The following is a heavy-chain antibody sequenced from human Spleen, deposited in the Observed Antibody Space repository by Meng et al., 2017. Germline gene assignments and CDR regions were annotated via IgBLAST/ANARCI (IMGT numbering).Heavy chain of an antibody. Sequence: VQLERLGAGLLQPSETLSLTLVVSCGSFSAYYWSWIRQPPGKGLEWIGESNHSGSTNYNPSLESRATISVDTSQNNLSLKLSSVTAADSAVYYCARGPTTMAHDFDYWGQGTLVTVSS. CDR1: CGSFSAYY. D-gene: IGHD4-11*01. J-gene: IGHJ4*02. V-gene: IGHV4-34*01. CDR3: ARGPTTMAHDFDY. CDR2: SNHSGST.